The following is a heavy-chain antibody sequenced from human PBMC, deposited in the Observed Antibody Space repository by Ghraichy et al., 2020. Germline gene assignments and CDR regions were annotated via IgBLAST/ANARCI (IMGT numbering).Heavy chain of an antibody. CDR2: ISGGGDST. CDR1: GFTFSSYA. CDR3: AKDRFGSVADAFDI. D-gene: IGHD3-16*01. V-gene: IGHV3-23*01. J-gene: IGHJ3*02. Sequence: LSLTCAASGFTFSSYAMTWVRQAPGKGLEWVSSISGGGDSTYYADSVKGRLTISRDNSKNTLFLQMSSLRAEDTAVYFCAKDRFGSVADAFDIWGQGTIVTVSS.